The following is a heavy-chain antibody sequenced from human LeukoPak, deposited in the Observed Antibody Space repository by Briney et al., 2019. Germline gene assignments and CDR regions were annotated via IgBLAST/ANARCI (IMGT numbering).Heavy chain of an antibody. Sequence: ASVKVSCKAFGYTFTSNYMHWVRQAPGQGPEWMGVISPSGGSTTYAQKFQGRVTLTRDTSTNTAYMDLSSLRSDDTAVYYCARDWSGYNPISYLDYWGQGTLVTVSS. J-gene: IGHJ4*02. V-gene: IGHV1-46*01. CDR3: ARDWSGYNPISYLDY. CDR2: ISPSGGST. D-gene: IGHD5-24*01. CDR1: GYTFTSNY.